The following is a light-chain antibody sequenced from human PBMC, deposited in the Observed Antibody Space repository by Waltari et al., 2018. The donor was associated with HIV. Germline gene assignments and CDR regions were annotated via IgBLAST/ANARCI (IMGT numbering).Light chain of an antibody. J-gene: IGLJ7*01. Sequence: QSVLTQPPSASGTPGQRDTISCSGNSSNIGSTPVTWYQQPPRPAPKLLIYTKSHRPSGVPYRFSGSKSGTSASLAISGLQSEDEADYYCAAWDDSLNGRAVFGGGTHLTVL. CDR1: SSNIGSTP. CDR3: AAWDDSLNGRAV. V-gene: IGLV1-44*01. CDR2: TKS.